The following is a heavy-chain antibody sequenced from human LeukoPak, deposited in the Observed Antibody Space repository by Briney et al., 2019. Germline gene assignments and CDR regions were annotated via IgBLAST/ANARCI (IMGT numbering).Heavy chain of an antibody. J-gene: IGHJ4*02. D-gene: IGHD3-22*01. Sequence: ASVKVSCKASGYTFSSYGISWVRQAPGQGLEWMGWISTYNTNTHYAQKFQGRVIMTTDTAASTAYTELRSLRSDDTAVYYCARGSYYYDSSGYDYWGQGTLVTVSS. CDR2: ISTYNTNT. CDR3: ARGSYYYDSSGYDY. CDR1: GYTFSSYG. V-gene: IGHV1-18*04.